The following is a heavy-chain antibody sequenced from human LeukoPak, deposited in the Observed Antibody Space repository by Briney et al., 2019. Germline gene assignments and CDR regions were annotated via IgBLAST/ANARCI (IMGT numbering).Heavy chain of an antibody. Sequence: GGSLRLSCAASGFTFSSYSMSWVRQAPGKGLEWVSGINWNGDSTGYADSVKGRFTIPRDNAKNSLSLQMNSLRAEDTALYYCARGKRTSGWSQYYFDYWGQGSLVTVSS. J-gene: IGHJ4*02. D-gene: IGHD6-19*01. CDR3: ARGKRTSGWSQYYFDY. V-gene: IGHV3-20*04. CDR1: GFTFSSYS. CDR2: INWNGDST.